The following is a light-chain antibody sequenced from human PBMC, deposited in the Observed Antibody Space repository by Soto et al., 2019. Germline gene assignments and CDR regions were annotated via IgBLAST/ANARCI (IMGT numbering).Light chain of an antibody. CDR1: HDIGNS. J-gene: IGKJ3*01. V-gene: IGKV1-33*01. CDR2: DAY. CDR3: QKSDHLPL. Sequence: HMTQSPPPLPESVGHTDNITFQASHDIGNSLNWYQDKPGQAPKLVIYDAYNLETGVPSTFSGNGYGTDFTFTISSLRPEDIATYYCQKSDHLPLFGPGTKVDNK.